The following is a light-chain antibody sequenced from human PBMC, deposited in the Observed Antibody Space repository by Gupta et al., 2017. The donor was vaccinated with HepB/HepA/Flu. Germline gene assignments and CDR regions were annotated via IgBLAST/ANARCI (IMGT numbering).Light chain of an antibody. J-gene: IGKJ3*01. Sequence: DVQMTQSPSSLSASIGDTVIMSCRASQDIGLYLNWYQQKPGKAPKLLIYGASTWDTGVPSRFSGSGCGKHLILTNSGRQQEDYASYFCHQNDSYPLFTFGHGTTV. V-gene: IGKV1-39*01. CDR3: HQNDSYPLFT. CDR2: GAS. CDR1: QDIGLY.